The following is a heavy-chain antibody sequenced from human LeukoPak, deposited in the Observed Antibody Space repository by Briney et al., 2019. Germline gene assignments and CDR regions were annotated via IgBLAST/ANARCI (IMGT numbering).Heavy chain of an antibody. D-gene: IGHD6-13*01. V-gene: IGHV4-39*07. CDR1: GGSISSSSYY. Sequence: SETLSLTCTVSGGSISSSSYYWGWIRQPPGKGLEWIGSIYYSGSTYYNPSLKSRVTISVDTSKNQFSLKLSSVTAADTAVYYCARGESSGWYYFNYWGQGTLVTVSS. CDR2: IYYSGST. CDR3: ARGESSGWYYFNY. J-gene: IGHJ4*02.